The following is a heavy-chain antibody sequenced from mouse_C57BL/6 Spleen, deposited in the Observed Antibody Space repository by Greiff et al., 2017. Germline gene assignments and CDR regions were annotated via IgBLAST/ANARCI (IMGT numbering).Heavy chain of an antibody. CDR2: INPSNGGT. V-gene: IGHV1-53*01. CDR1: GYTFTSYW. CDR3: ASEGGLVSGLYAKDY. J-gene: IGHJ4*01. Sequence: QVQLQQPGTELVKPGASVKLSCTASGYTFTSYWMHWVKQRPGQGLEWIGNINPSNGGTNYNEKFKSKATLTVDNSSSTAYMQLSRLTSEDSAVKYCASEGGLVSGLYAKDYWGQGTSVTVSS. D-gene: IGHD1-3*01.